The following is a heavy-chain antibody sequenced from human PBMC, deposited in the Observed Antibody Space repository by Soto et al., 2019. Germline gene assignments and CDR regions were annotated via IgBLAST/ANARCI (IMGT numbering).Heavy chain of an antibody. V-gene: IGHV4-34*04. J-gene: IGHJ6*03. CDR1: GGSLSDYY. CDR2: INHSGST. D-gene: IGHD2-2*01. Sequence: QVQLQQWGAGLLKPSGTLSLTCGVSGGSLSDYYWSWIRQPPGKGVEWIGEINHSGSTNLNPSLKSRATISVDMSKHQSSLTLSSVTAADTALYYCARPPIKYCSSISCSPDYNYYMDVWGTGTAVTVSS. CDR3: ARPPIKYCSSISCSPDYNYYMDV.